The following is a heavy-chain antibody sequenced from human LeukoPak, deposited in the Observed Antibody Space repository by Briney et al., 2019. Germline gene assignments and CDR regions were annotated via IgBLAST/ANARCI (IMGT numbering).Heavy chain of an antibody. V-gene: IGHV5-51*01. CDR1: GYSFTSYW. J-gene: IGHJ3*02. Sequence: GESLKISCKGSGYSFTSYWIGWVRQMPGKGLEWMGIIYPGDSDARYSPSFQGQVTISADTSISTAYLQWSSLKASDTAMYYCARLPYYYDSSGYLGDAFDIWGQGTMVTVSS. CDR2: IYPGDSDA. D-gene: IGHD3-22*01. CDR3: ARLPYYYDSSGYLGDAFDI.